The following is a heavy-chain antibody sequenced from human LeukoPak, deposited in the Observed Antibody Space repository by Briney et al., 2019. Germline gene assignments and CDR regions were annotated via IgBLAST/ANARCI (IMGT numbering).Heavy chain of an antibody. J-gene: IGHJ4*02. CDR1: GYTFTSYG. CDR3: ARDLGLPAGMIVVRSYF. Sequence: ASVKASLKASGYTFTSYGISWVRQAPGQGLEWMGWISAYNGNTNYAQKLQGRVTMTTDTSTSTAYMGLRSLRSDDTAVYYCARDLGLPAGMIVVRSYFWDRGTLVTVSS. CDR2: ISAYNGNT. V-gene: IGHV1-18*01. D-gene: IGHD3-22*01.